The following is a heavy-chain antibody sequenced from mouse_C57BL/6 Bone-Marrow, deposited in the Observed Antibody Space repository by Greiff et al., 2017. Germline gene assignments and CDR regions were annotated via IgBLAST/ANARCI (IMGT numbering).Heavy chain of an antibody. J-gene: IGHJ3*01. V-gene: IGHV1-72*01. CDR2: IYPNSGGT. Sequence: VQLQQPGAELVKPGASVKLSCKASGYTFTSYWMPWVKQRPGRGLEWIGRIYPNSGGTKYNEKFKSKATLTVDTPSTTAYMQLSSLTSEDSAVYYCAREHITTVEAEGFAYWGQGTLVTVSA. D-gene: IGHD1-1*01. CDR3: AREHITTVEAEGFAY. CDR1: GYTFTSYW.